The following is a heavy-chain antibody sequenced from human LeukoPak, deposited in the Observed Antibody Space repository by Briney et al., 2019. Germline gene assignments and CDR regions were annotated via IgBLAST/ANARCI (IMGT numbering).Heavy chain of an antibody. CDR3: ASILTGDY. D-gene: IGHD3-9*01. V-gene: IGHV4-38-2*02. J-gene: IGHJ4*02. CDR2: IYHSGST. Sequence: PSETLSLTCTVSGYSISSGYYWGWIRQPPGKGLEWIGSIYHSGSTYYNPSLKSRVTISVDTSKNQFSLKLSSVTAADTAVYYCASILTGDYWGQGTLVTVSS. CDR1: GYSISSGYY.